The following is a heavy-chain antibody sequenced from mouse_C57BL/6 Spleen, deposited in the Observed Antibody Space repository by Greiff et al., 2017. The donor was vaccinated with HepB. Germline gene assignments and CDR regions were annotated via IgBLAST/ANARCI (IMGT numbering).Heavy chain of an antibody. Sequence: EVKLVESGPGLVKPSQSLSLTCSVTGYSITSGYYWNWIRQFPGNKLEWMGYISYDGSNNYNPSLKNRISITRDTSKNQFFLKLNSVTTEDTATYYCASSTVVANAMDYWGQGTSVTVSS. CDR3: ASSTVVANAMDY. D-gene: IGHD1-1*01. J-gene: IGHJ4*01. CDR2: ISYDGSN. CDR1: GYSITSGYY. V-gene: IGHV3-6*01.